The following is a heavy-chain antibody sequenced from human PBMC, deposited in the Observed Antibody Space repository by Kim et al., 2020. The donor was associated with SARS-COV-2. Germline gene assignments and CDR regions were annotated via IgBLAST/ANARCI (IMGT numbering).Heavy chain of an antibody. Sequence: GKPIYSQEVQDRVTISRDTSASTVYMEMSSLRSEDTAVYYCARGSTMMYEFWGQGTLVTVSS. J-gene: IGHJ4*02. V-gene: IGHV1-3*01. D-gene: IGHD3-22*01. CDR2: GKP. CDR3: ARGSTMMYEF.